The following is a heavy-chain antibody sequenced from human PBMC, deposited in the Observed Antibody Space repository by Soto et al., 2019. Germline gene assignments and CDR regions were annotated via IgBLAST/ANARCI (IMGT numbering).Heavy chain of an antibody. J-gene: IGHJ6*02. CDR3: ARDQLAYYYYYGMDV. V-gene: IGHV1-69*06. CDR2: IIPIFGTA. CDR1: GGTFSSYA. Sequence: SSVQVSCKASGGTFSSYAISWVRQAPGQGLEWMGGIIPIFGTANYAQKFKGRVTITADKSTSTAYMELRTLRSEDTAVYYCARDQLAYYYYYGMDVLAQGTTGTVS.